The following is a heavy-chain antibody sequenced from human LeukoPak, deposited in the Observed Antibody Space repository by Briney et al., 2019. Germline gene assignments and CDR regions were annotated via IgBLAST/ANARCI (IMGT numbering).Heavy chain of an antibody. Sequence: GGSLRLSCAASGFTFDDYAMHWVRQAPGKGLEWVSGISWNSGSIGYADSVKGRFTISRDNAKNSLYLQMNSLRAEDTALYYCAKEGDIRPTDAFDIWGQGTMVTVSS. CDR2: ISWNSGSI. J-gene: IGHJ3*02. V-gene: IGHV3-9*01. CDR3: AKEGDIRPTDAFDI. CDR1: GFTFDDYA. D-gene: IGHD5-12*01.